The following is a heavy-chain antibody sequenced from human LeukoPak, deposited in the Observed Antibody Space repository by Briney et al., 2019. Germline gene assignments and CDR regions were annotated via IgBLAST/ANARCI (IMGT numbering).Heavy chain of an antibody. CDR2: ISSSSSYI. D-gene: IGHD3-3*01. CDR3: AREGTGDPNTIFGEYDP. CDR1: GFTFSSYS. Sequence: PGGSLRLSCAASGFTFSSYSMNWVRQAPGKGLEWVSSISSSSSYIYYADSVKGRFTISRDNAENSLYLQMNSLRAEDTAVYYCAREGTGDPNTIFGEYDPWGQGTLVTVSS. J-gene: IGHJ5*02. V-gene: IGHV3-21*01.